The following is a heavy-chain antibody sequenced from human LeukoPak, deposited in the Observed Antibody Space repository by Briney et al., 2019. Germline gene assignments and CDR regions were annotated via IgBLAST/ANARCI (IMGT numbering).Heavy chain of an antibody. CDR3: ANYGSGSCSFDY. V-gene: IGHV4-39*01. D-gene: IGHD3-10*01. J-gene: IGHJ4*02. CDR2: IYYSGST. CDR1: GGSISSSSYY. Sequence: PSETLSLTCTVSGGSISSSSYYWGWIRQPPGKGLEWIGSIYYSGSTYYNPSLKSRVTISVDTSKNQFSLKLSSVTAADTAVYYCANYGSGSCSFDYWGQGTLVPVSS.